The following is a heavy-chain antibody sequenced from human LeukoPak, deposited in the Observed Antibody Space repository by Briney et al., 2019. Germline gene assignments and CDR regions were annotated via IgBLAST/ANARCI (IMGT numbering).Heavy chain of an antibody. CDR1: GYTFTSYY. V-gene: IGHV1-46*01. CDR3: AREGAAARIHYYYGMDV. J-gene: IGHJ6*02. Sequence: ASVTVSCKASGYTFTSYYMHWVRQAPGQGLEWMGIINPSGGSTSYAQKFQGRVTMTRDTSTSTVYMELSSLRSEDTAVYYCAREGAAARIHYYYGMDVWGQGTTVTVSS. CDR2: INPSGGST. D-gene: IGHD6-13*01.